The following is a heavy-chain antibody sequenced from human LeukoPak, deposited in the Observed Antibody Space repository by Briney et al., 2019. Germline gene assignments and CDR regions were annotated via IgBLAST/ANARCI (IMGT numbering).Heavy chain of an antibody. Sequence: SETLSLTCAVYGGSFSGYYWSWLRHPPGKGLEWLGEINHSGSTNYNPSLKSRVTISVDTSKNQFSLKLSSVTAADTAVYYCARVSPGYDILTGYYGGYFDYWGQGTLVTVSS. CDR1: GGSFSGYY. CDR3: ARVSPGYDILTGYYGGYFDY. J-gene: IGHJ4*02. V-gene: IGHV4-34*01. D-gene: IGHD3-9*01. CDR2: INHSGST.